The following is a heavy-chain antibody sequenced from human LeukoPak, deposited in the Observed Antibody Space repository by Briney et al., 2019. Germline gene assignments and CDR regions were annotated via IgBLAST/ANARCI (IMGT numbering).Heavy chain of an antibody. V-gene: IGHV3-33*01. CDR3: ARERRGRDGYNYRLDY. CDR1: GFTFSSYG. Sequence: PGGSLRLSCAASGFTFSSYGRHWVRQAPGKGLEWVAVIWYDGSNKYYADSVKGRFTISRDNSKNTLYLQMNSLRAEDTAVYYCARERRGRDGYNYRLDYWGQGTLVTVSS. CDR2: IWYDGSNK. J-gene: IGHJ4*02. D-gene: IGHD5-24*01.